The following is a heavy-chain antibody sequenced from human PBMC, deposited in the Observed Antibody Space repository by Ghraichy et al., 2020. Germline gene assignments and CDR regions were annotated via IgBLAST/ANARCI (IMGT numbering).Heavy chain of an antibody. CDR2: INHSGST. Sequence: SETLSLTCAVYGGSFSGYYWSWIRQPPGKGLEWIGEINHSGSTNYNPSLKSRVTISVDTSKNQFSLKLSSVTAADTAVYYCASMYSSSWYGVWFDPWGQGTLVTVSS. D-gene: IGHD6-13*01. CDR1: GGSFSGYY. J-gene: IGHJ5*02. CDR3: ASMYSSSWYGVWFDP. V-gene: IGHV4-34*01.